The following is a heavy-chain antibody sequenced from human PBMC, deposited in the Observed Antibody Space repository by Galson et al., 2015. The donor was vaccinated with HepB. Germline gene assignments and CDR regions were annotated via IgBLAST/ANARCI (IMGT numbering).Heavy chain of an antibody. Sequence: QSGAEVKTPGESLKISCKGSGHTFTTYWTAWVRQMPGRGLEWIGVIYPGDSETKYSPSFQGHVTISADKSTTTAYLQWNSLKASDSAIYYCARQPGGRGLDVWGQGTTVTVSS. J-gene: IGHJ6*02. D-gene: IGHD2-15*01. CDR1: GHTFTTYW. V-gene: IGHV5-51*01. CDR2: IYPGDSET. CDR3: ARQPGGRGLDV.